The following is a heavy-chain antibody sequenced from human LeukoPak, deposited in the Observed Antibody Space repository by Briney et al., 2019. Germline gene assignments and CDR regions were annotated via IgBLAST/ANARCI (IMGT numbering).Heavy chain of an antibody. J-gene: IGHJ5*02. CDR1: GGSISGYY. CDR2: IYYSGST. D-gene: IGHD3-10*01. V-gene: IGHV4-59*01. CDR3: ARFYGSGSYYFPWFDP. Sequence: SETLSLTCTVSGGSISGYYWSWIRQPPGKGLEWIGYIYYSGSTNYNPSLKSRVTISVDTSKNQFSLKLSSVTAADTAVYYCARFYGSGSYYFPWFDPWGQGTLVTVSS.